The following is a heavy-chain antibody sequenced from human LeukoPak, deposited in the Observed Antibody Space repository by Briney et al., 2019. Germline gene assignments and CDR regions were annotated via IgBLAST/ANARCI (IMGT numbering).Heavy chain of an antibody. Sequence: GGSLRLSCAASGFSFSNYAMGWIRQAPGKGLEWVSTISGSGANTYYADSVKGRFTISRDNAKNSLYLQMNSLRAEDTAVYYCARGSLYYYDSSGYQANWFDPWGQGTLVTVSS. CDR3: ARGSLYYYDSSGYQANWFDP. CDR2: ISGSGANT. V-gene: IGHV3-21*01. CDR1: GFSFSNYA. J-gene: IGHJ5*02. D-gene: IGHD3-22*01.